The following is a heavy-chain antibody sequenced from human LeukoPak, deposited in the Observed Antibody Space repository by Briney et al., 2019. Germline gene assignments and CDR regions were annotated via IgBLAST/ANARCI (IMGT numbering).Heavy chain of an antibody. J-gene: IGHJ4*02. CDR1: GYSFTNYW. V-gene: IGHV5-51*01. CDR3: ARRFHDFWSGPLNYFDY. D-gene: IGHD3-3*01. Sequence: GESLKISCKGSGYSFTNYWIGWVRQMPGKGLEWIGIIYPGDSDTRYSPSFQGQVTISADKSISTAYLQWSSLKASDTAMYYCARRFHDFWSGPLNYFDYWGQGTLVTVSS. CDR2: IYPGDSDT.